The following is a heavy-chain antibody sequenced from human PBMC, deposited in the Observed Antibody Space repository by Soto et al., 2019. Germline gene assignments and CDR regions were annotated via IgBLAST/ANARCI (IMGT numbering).Heavy chain of an antibody. J-gene: IGHJ3*02. CDR1: GDTFNFYT. Sequence: SVKVSCKASGDTFNFYTFSWGRQAPGQGLEWMGRIIPMVGMSNYAQKFQGRVTMIADTSTSTAYMELRSLRSDDTAVYYCARDDHYYYDSSGYPDAFDIWGQGTMVTVSS. D-gene: IGHD3-22*01. CDR2: IIPMVGMS. CDR3: ARDDHYYYDSSGYPDAFDI. V-gene: IGHV1-69*04.